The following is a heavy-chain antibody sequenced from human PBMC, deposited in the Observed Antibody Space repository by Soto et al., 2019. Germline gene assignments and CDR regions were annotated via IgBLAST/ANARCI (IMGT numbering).Heavy chain of an antibody. V-gene: IGHV1-18*01. CDR1: GYTFTSYG. Sequence: ASVKVSCKASGYTFTSYGISWVRQAPGQGLEWMGWISAYNGNTNYAQKLQGRVTMTTDTSTSTAYMELRSLRSDDTAVYYCAREDCSSISCASPFQHWGQGTLVTVSS. J-gene: IGHJ1*01. D-gene: IGHD2-2*01. CDR2: ISAYNGNT. CDR3: AREDCSSISCASPFQH.